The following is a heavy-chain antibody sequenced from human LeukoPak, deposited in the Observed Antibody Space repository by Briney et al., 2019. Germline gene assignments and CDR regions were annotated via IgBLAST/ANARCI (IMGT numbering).Heavy chain of an antibody. Sequence: PGGSLRLSCAASGFTFSIYWMHWVRQAPGKGLVWVSRISSDGSNTIYADSVKGRFTISRDNAKNTLYLQMNSLRAEDTGVYYCARAKSGWFPPDYWGQETLVTFSS. CDR2: ISSDGSNT. J-gene: IGHJ4*02. V-gene: IGHV3-74*01. CDR3: ARAKSGWFPPDY. CDR1: GFTFSIYW. D-gene: IGHD6-19*01.